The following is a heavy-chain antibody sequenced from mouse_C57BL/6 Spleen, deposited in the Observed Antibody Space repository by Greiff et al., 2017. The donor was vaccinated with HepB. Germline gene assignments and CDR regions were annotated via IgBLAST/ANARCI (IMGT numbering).Heavy chain of an antibody. Sequence: EVMLVESGEGLVKPGGSLKLSCAASGFTFSSYAMSWVRQTPEKRLEWVAYISSGGDYIYYADTVKGRFTISRDNARNTLYLQMSSLKSEDTAMYYCTRDSYYGSSYFDVWGTGTTVTVSS. CDR3: TRDSYYGSSYFDV. CDR1: GFTFSSYA. D-gene: IGHD1-1*01. J-gene: IGHJ1*03. CDR2: ISSGGDYI. V-gene: IGHV5-9-1*02.